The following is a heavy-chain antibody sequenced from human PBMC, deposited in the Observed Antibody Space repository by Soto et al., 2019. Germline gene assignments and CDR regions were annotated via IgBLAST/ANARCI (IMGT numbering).Heavy chain of an antibody. CDR1: GGSVRAPDW. Sequence: SETLSLTCTLSGGSVRAPDWWNWVRQSPDKGLEWIAEVHISGHSNYNPSLGSRVSVSIDSSKNQFYLNLNSVTAADTAIYYCARVRQGCSANNCYFDPWGQGTQVTVSS. CDR2: VHISGHS. D-gene: IGHD1-1*01. V-gene: IGHV4-4*02. CDR3: ARVRQGCSANNCYFDP. J-gene: IGHJ5*01.